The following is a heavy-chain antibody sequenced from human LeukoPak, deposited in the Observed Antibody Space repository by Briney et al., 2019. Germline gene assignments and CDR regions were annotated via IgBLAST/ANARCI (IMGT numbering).Heavy chain of an antibody. J-gene: IGHJ4*02. CDR1: GFTFNSYS. D-gene: IGHD5-18*01. Sequence: PGGSLRLSCVASGFTFNSYSMNWVRQAPGKGLEWVSYISSVSSTRYYADSVKGRFTISRDNAKNSLYLQVNSLRAEDTAVYYCARVDVGGYSFGLIDYWGQGTLVTVSS. V-gene: IGHV3-48*01. CDR2: ISSVSSTR. CDR3: ARVDVGGYSFGLIDY.